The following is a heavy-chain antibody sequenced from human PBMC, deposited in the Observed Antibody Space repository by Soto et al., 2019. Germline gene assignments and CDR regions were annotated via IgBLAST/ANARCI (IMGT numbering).Heavy chain of an antibody. Sequence: SETLSLTCAVYGGSFSGYYWNWIRQAPGKGLEWIGDIYYTGSTIYNPSLKSRVTISVDTSKNQFSLKLSSVTAADTAVYYCARHSPIGNNWNYFDYWGQGTLVTVSS. CDR2: IYYTGST. V-gene: IGHV4-59*08. CDR3: ARHSPIGNNWNYFDY. CDR1: GGSFSGYY. J-gene: IGHJ4*02. D-gene: IGHD1-1*01.